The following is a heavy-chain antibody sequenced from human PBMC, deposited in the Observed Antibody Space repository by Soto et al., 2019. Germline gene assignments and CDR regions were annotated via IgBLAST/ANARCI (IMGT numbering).Heavy chain of an antibody. CDR2: ITASGSFT. V-gene: IGHV3-23*01. CDR1: GFTFNNFA. Sequence: EVQLLESGGALVQPGGSLRLACAASGFTFNNFAMSWVRQAQGKGLEWVSGITASGSFTYYAASVKGRFTISRDNRKNTLSLQIDSLRGEDTASYYCVKDSSRWYYFDYWGPGTLVTVSS. D-gene: IGHD6-13*01. J-gene: IGHJ4*02. CDR3: VKDSSRWYYFDY.